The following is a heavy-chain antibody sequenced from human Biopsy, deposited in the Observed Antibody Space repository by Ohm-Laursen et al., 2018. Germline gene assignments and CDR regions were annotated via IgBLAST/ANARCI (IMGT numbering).Heavy chain of an antibody. Sequence: GTLSLTCTVSGGSISGSSWSWIRQAPGRGLEWVGYISYSGSTSNNPSLKSRITISVDTSKNQISRKMTSVTAADTAVYYCAKHGSGWTGDDALHIWGQGTMVTVSS. J-gene: IGHJ3*02. CDR3: AKHGSGWTGDDALHI. CDR2: ISYSGST. CDR1: GGSISGSS. D-gene: IGHD6-19*01. V-gene: IGHV4-59*08.